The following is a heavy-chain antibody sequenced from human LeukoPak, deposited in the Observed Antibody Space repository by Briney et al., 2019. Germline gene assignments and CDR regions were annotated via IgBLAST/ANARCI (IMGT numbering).Heavy chain of an antibody. CDR3: ARDLPSSGVDYFDY. Sequence: ASVKVSCKASGYTFTSYGISWVRQAPGQGLEWMGWNNPNTGTTNYAQNFQGRVTMTRDTSITTAYMGLSSLTSDDTAVYYCARDLPSSGVDYFDYWGQGTLVTVSS. CDR2: NNPNTGTT. J-gene: IGHJ4*02. V-gene: IGHV1-2*02. D-gene: IGHD3-10*01. CDR1: GYTFTSYG.